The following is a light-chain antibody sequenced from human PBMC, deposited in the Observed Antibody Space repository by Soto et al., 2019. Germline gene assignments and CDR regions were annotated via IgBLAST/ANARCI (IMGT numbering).Light chain of an antibody. J-gene: IGLJ1*01. CDR3: SSYTSISTLV. Sequence: QSVLTQPASMSGSPGQSITISCTGTSSDVGGYNYVSWYQQHPGKAPKLMIYEVSNRPSGVSNRFSGSKSGNTASLTISGLQAEDVADYYCSSYTSISTLVFGTGTKLTVL. CDR2: EVS. V-gene: IGLV2-14*01. CDR1: SSDVGGYNY.